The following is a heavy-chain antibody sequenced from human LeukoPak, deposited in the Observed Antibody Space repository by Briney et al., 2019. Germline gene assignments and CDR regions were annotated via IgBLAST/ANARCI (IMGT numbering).Heavy chain of an antibody. V-gene: IGHV3-23*01. Sequence: GGSLRLSCAASGFTFSSYAMSWVRQAPGKGLEWVSAISGSGGSTYYADSVKGRFTISRDNSKNTLYLQMNSLRAEDTAVYYCARKHDYSSLLGYYYYGMDVWGQGTTVTVSS. J-gene: IGHJ6*02. CDR2: ISGSGGST. CDR1: GFTFSSYA. D-gene: IGHD4-11*01. CDR3: ARKHDYSSLLGYYYYGMDV.